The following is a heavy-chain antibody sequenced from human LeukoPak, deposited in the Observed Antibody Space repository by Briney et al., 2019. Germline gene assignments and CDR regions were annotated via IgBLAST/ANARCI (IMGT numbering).Heavy chain of an antibody. CDR1: GYTFTSYY. J-gene: IGHJ4*02. V-gene: IGHV1-46*01. CDR2: INPSGGST. Sequence: ASVTVSCKASGYTFTSYYMHWVRQAPGQGLEWMGIINPSGGSTSYAQKFQGRVTMTRDMSTSTVYMELSSLRSEDTAVYYCARDSVGYYDSSGYYIYWGQGTLVTVSS. D-gene: IGHD3-22*01. CDR3: ARDSVGYYDSSGYYIY.